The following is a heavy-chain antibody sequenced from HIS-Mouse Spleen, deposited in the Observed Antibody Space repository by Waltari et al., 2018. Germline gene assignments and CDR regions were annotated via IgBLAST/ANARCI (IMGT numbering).Heavy chain of an antibody. CDR3: AREIPYSSSWYDWYFDL. Sequence: QLQLQESGPGLVKPSETLSLTCTVSGGSISSSSYYWGCIRQPPGKGLEWIGSIYYSGSTYYNPSLKSRVTISVDTSKNQFSLKLSSVTAADTAVYYCAREIPYSSSWYDWYFDLWGQGTLVTVSS. V-gene: IGHV4-39*07. CDR2: IYYSGST. J-gene: IGHJ2*01. CDR1: GGSISSSSYY. D-gene: IGHD6-13*01.